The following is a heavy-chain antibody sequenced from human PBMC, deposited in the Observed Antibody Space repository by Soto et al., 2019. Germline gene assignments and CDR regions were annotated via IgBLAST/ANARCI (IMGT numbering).Heavy chain of an antibody. Sequence: QVQLQESGPGLVKPSETLSLTCTVSGGSISTYLWGWIRQPPGKGLEWIAYSSYSGRTDRNPSLKSRVTISVDTSNNQFSLKLSSVTAADTAVYYCARFVCSGGSCYSGDFYYFDYWGQGTLVTVSS. V-gene: IGHV4-59*01. CDR3: ARFVCSGGSCYSGDFYYFDY. D-gene: IGHD2-15*01. CDR2: SSYSGRT. CDR1: GGSISTYL. J-gene: IGHJ4*02.